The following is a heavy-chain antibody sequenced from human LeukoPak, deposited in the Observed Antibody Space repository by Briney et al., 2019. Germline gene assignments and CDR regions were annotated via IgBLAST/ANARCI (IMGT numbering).Heavy chain of an antibody. J-gene: IGHJ6*03. D-gene: IGHD6-6*01. CDR3: ARQTNYIAARRTCYYYMDV. CDR1: GGSLSGYY. V-gene: IGHV4-34*01. CDR2: INHSGST. Sequence: SETLSLTCAVYGGSLSGYYWGWVRQPPGEGLGWVGGINHSGSTNYNPSLKSRVTISVDTSKNQFSLKLSSVTAADTAVYYCARQTNYIAARRTCYYYMDVWGKGTTVTVSS.